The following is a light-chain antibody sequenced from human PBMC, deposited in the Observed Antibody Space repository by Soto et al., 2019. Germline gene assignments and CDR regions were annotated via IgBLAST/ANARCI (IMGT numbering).Light chain of an antibody. J-gene: IGKJ1*01. CDR1: QSISSY. CDR3: QQSYSTPPWT. CDR2: AAS. Sequence: IQMTQYPSSLSASVGDRVTITCRASQSISSYLNWYQKKPGKAPKLLIYAASSLQSGVPSRFSGSGSGTDFTLTISSLQPEDFATYYCQQSYSTPPWTFGQRTKVDI. V-gene: IGKV1-39*01.